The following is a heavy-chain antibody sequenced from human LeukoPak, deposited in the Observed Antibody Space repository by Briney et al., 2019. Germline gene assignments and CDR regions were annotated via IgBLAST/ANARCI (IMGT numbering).Heavy chain of an antibody. J-gene: IGHJ4*02. CDR2: ISAHDGTR. D-gene: IGHD3-22*01. Sequence: ASVKVSCKASGYTFTNYGITWVRQAPGQGLEWMGWISAHDGTRNYALKHEDRVTMTTDTSTSTAYMELRGLRSDDTAVYYCARRSTFSSGRFYFDYWGQGTLVTVSS. CDR1: GYTFTNYG. V-gene: IGHV1-18*01. CDR3: ARRSTFSSGRFYFDY.